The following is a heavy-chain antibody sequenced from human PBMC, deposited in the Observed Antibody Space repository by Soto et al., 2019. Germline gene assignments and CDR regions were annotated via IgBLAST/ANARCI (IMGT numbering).Heavy chain of an antibody. CDR1: GGSINSGSFY. Sequence: PSETLSLTCTVSGGSINSGSFYWGWVRHSPGKGLEWIGSIYYSGSVFYNPSLESRVTISADVSRDQFSLKLTSVTAADTAVYYCARHGTALTAVNWFVSWGHGTLVTVSS. CDR2: IYYSGSV. V-gene: IGHV4-39*01. CDR3: ARHGTALTAVNWFVS. J-gene: IGHJ5*01. D-gene: IGHD2-21*02.